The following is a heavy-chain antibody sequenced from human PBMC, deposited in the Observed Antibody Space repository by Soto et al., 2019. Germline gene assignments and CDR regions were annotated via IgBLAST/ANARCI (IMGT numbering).Heavy chain of an antibody. J-gene: IGHJ4*02. Sequence: QVQLVQSGAEVKKPGSSVKVSCKASGGTFSSYAISWVRQAPGQGLEWMGGIIPIFGTANYAQKFQGRVTIXXDXSXXTAYMELSSLRSEDTAVYYCARYAYCGGDCYEPDYWGQGTLVTVSS. D-gene: IGHD2-21*02. V-gene: IGHV1-69*12. CDR1: GGTFSSYA. CDR2: IIPIFGTA. CDR3: ARYAYCGGDCYEPDY.